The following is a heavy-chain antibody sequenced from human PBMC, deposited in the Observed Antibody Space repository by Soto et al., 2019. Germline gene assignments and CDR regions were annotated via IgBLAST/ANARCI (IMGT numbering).Heavy chain of an antibody. CDR1: GFTFSSYG. D-gene: IGHD6-19*01. J-gene: IGHJ4*01. V-gene: IGHV3-7*01. Sequence: EVQLVESGGGLVQPGGSLRLSCTASGFTFSSYGMTWVRQAPGKGLEWVANIYPGGSEKYYVESVKGRFTISRDNTRNSLSLQMNRLRAEDTAVYFCAGDRGSGWDRAGADDWGHGTQVTVAS. CDR3: AGDRGSGWDRAGADD. CDR2: IYPGGSEK.